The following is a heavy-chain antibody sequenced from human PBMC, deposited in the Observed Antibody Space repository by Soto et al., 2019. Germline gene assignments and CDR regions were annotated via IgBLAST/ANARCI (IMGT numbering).Heavy chain of an antibody. CDR2: ISAYNGNT. CDR1: GYTFTSYG. Sequence: DSVHVSCKASGYTFTSYGISWVRQAPGQGLEWMGWISAYNGNTNYAQKLQGRVTMTTDTSTSTAYMELRSLRSDDTAVYYCARQRVGVVIIRYFYERGQRTLVTV. V-gene: IGHV1-18*04. J-gene: IGHJ4*02. D-gene: IGHD3-3*01. CDR3: ARQRVGVVIIRYFYE.